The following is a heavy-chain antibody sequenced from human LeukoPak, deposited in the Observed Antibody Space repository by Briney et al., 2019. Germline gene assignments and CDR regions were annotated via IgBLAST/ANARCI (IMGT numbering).Heavy chain of an antibody. CDR2: MNPNSGNT. Sequence: GASVKVSCKASGYTFTSYDINWVRQATGQGLEWMGWMNPNSGNTGYAQKFQGRVTMTRNTSISTAYMELSSLRSEDTAVYYCARSWVTMVRGVISNYYYYYGMDVWGQGTTVTVSS. CDR3: ARSWVTMVRGVISNYYYYYGMDV. CDR1: GYTFTSYD. V-gene: IGHV1-8*01. J-gene: IGHJ6*02. D-gene: IGHD3-10*01.